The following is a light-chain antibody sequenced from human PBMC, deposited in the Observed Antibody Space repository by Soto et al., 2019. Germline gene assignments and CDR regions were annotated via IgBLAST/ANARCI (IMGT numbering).Light chain of an antibody. CDR1: QSISSW. V-gene: IGKV1-5*01. J-gene: IGKJ1*01. Sequence: DIQMTQSPSTLSASVGDRVTITCRASQSISSWLAWYQQKPGKAPKLLIYDASSLESGVPSRFSGSGSGTEFTLTISRLQHDDFATYYCQHYNSYPWTFGQGTKVDIK. CDR3: QHYNSYPWT. CDR2: DAS.